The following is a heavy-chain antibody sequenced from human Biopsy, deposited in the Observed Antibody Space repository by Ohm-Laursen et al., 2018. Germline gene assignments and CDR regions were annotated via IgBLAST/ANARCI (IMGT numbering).Heavy chain of an antibody. CDR3: ATRGGDDFWSGHYSEIYYYYTLDV. CDR1: GYTYPDYY. V-gene: IGHV1-2*02. Sequence: GASVKVSCKASGYTYPDYYVHWVRQAPGQGLEGMGWIKPNNGDTDYSQRFQGRVTLAWDRSASTGYMEVSSLRSGDTALYYCATRGGDDFWSGHYSEIYYYYTLDVWGQGTTVTVSS. J-gene: IGHJ6*02. CDR2: IKPNNGDT. D-gene: IGHD3-3*01.